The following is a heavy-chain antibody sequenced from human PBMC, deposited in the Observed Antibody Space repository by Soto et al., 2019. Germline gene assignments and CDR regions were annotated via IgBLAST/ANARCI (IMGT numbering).Heavy chain of an antibody. CDR2: VYYNGST. Sequence: SETLSLTCSVSGGILTSYYWSWIRQPPGKGLEWIGNVYYNGSTNYNPSLKSRLTISADTSSIQFSLKLGSVTAADTAVYYCTSVGYSHYDPDVVDYLGQGTLVTVSS. V-gene: IGHV4-59*01. J-gene: IGHJ4*01. CDR3: TSVGYSHYDPDVVDY. D-gene: IGHD4-4*01. CDR1: GGILTSYY.